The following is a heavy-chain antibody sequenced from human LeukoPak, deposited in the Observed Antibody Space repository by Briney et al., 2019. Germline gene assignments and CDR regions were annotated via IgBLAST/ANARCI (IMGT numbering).Heavy chain of an antibody. J-gene: IGHJ4*02. CDR1: GASISSDY. D-gene: IGHD2/OR15-2a*01. V-gene: IGHV4-59*08. CDR3: ARHPFQYPFDY. Sequence: SETLSLTCTVSGASISSDYWSWIRQPPGNGLEWIGYIYHSGHTMSNPSLKSRVTISIDTSNNQFSLKPSSVTAADTAVYYCARHPFQYPFDYWGPGTLVSVSS. CDR2: IYHSGHT.